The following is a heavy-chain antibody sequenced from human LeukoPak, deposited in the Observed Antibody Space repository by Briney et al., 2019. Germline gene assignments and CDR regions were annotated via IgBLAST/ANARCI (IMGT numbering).Heavy chain of an antibody. V-gene: IGHV1-18*01. CDR1: GGTFSSYA. CDR2: ISAYNGNT. J-gene: IGHJ6*04. CDR3: ARIVVVPAATHYYYYGMDV. D-gene: IGHD2-2*01. Sequence: GASVKVSCKASGGTFSSYAISWVRQAPGQGLEWMGWISAYNGNTNYAQKLQGRVTMTTDTSTSTAYMELRSLRSDDTAVYYCARIVVVPAATHYYYYGMDVWGKGTTVTVSS.